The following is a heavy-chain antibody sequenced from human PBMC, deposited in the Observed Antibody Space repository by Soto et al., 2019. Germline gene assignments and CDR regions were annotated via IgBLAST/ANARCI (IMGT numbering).Heavy chain of an antibody. CDR1: GYTFTSYG. V-gene: IGHV1-18*01. J-gene: IGHJ4*02. Sequence: QVQLVQSGAKVKKPGASVKVSCKASGYTFTSYGISWVRQAPGQGLEWMGWISAYNGNTNYAQKLQGRVTMTTDTSTSTAYMELRSLRSDDTAVYYCASDQPQYYYDSSGYFDYWGQGTLVTVSS. D-gene: IGHD3-22*01. CDR2: ISAYNGNT. CDR3: ASDQPQYYYDSSGYFDY.